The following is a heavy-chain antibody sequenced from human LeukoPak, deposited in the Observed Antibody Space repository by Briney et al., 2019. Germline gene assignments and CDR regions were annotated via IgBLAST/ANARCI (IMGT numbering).Heavy chain of an antibody. CDR1: GFTFSNYW. V-gene: IGHV3-7*04. D-gene: IGHD5-18*01. J-gene: IGHJ4*02. Sequence: GGSLRLSCVASGFTFSNYWMSWVRQAPGKGLEWVASIDQYGGAKYYVDSVRGRFTFSKDNTKNSLHLQMNSLRAEDTAVYYCARADSYGAILDYWGQGTRVIDSS. CDR3: ARADSYGAILDY. CDR2: IDQYGGAK.